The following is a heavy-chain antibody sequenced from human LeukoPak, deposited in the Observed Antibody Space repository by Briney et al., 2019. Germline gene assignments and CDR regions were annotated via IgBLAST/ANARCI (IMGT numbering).Heavy chain of an antibody. CDR3: VRGARL. Sequence: GGSLRLSCAASGFTFSNAWMSWVRQAPGKGLECVANIKPDGSEKYYVDSVKGRFTISRDNAKDSLFLQMNSLRAEDTAVYYCVRGARLWGQGTLVTVSS. CDR2: IKPDGSEK. V-gene: IGHV3-7*01. CDR1: GFTFSNAW. J-gene: IGHJ4*02.